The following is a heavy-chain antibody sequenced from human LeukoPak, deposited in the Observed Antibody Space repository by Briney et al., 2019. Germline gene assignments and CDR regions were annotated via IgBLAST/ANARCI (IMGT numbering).Heavy chain of an antibody. Sequence: PSQTLSLTCTVSGGSISSGGYYWSWIRQHPGKGLEWIGYIYYSGSTYYNPSLKSRVTISVDTSKNQFSLKLSSVTAADTAVYYCARGGGPIRIAARPRGAFDIWGQGTMVTVSS. CDR1: GGSISSGGYY. J-gene: IGHJ3*02. CDR3: ARGGGPIRIAARPRGAFDI. V-gene: IGHV4-31*03. D-gene: IGHD6-6*01. CDR2: IYYSGST.